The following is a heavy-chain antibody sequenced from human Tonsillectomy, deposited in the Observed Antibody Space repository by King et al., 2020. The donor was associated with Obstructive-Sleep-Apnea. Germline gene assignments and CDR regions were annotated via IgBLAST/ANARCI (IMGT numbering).Heavy chain of an antibody. Sequence: EVQLVESGGGLVQPGRSLRLSCAASGFTFDDYAMHWVRQAPGKGLEWVSGISWNSGSVVYADSVKGRFTISRDSAKNSLYLQMNSLRAEDTALYYCAKRALGGVTAFDYWGQGTLVTVS. V-gene: IGHV3-9*01. CDR2: ISWNSGSV. CDR3: AKRALGGVTAFDY. D-gene: IGHD3-16*01. J-gene: IGHJ4*02. CDR1: GFTFDDYA.